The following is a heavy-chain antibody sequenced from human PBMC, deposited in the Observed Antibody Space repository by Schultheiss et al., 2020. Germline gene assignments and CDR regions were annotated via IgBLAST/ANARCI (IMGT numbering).Heavy chain of an antibody. J-gene: IGHJ4*02. D-gene: IGHD3-10*01. CDR3: ARGSRKKMVRGVISSYFDY. CDR2: ISGSGGST. V-gene: IGHV3-23*01. CDR1: GFTFSNAW. Sequence: GGSLRLSCAASGFTFSNAWMSWVRQAPGKGLEWVSAISGSGGSTYYADSVKGRFTISRDNSKNTLYLQMNSLRAEDTAVYYCARGSRKKMVRGVISSYFDYWGQGTLVTVSS.